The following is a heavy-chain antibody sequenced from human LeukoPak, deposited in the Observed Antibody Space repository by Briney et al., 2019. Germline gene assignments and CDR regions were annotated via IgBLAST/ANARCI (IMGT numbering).Heavy chain of an antibody. CDR3: ARLSSSGWDVYYFDY. J-gene: IGHJ4*02. CDR2: IYTSGST. CDR1: GGSISSGSYY. Sequence: SQTLSLTCTVSGGSISSGSYYWSWIRQPAGKGLEWIGRIYTSGSTNYNPSLKSRVTISVDTSKNQFSLKLSSVTAADTAVYYCARLSSSGWDVYYFDYWGQGTLVTVSS. D-gene: IGHD6-19*01. V-gene: IGHV4-61*02.